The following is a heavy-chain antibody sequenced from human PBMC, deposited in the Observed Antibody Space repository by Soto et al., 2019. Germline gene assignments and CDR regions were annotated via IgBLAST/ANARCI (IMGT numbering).Heavy chain of an antibody. CDR1: GGRMSSACYH. CDR2: IYYSGNT. Sequence: LALPWSVAGGRMSSACYHWSGIRQPPGKGREWIGNIYYSGNTYYNPCLKSRLIISIDTSKHQFSLKVGSVTAADTDVYYCARSSLDAMDGGGRGTTVTV. V-gene: IGHV4-30-4*01. J-gene: IGHJ6*02. CDR3: ARSSLDAMDG.